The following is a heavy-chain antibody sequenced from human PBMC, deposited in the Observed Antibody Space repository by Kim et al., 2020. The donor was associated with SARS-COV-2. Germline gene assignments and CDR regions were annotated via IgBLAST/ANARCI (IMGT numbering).Heavy chain of an antibody. CDR1: GGTFSSYA. J-gene: IGHJ4*02. CDR3: AREDPGSYSSFGY. Sequence: SVKVSCKASGGTFSSYAISWVRQAPGQGLEWMGGIIPIFGTANYAQKFQGRVTITADESTSTAYMELSSLRSEDTAVYYCAREDPGSYSSFGYWGQGTLVTVSS. V-gene: IGHV1-69*13. CDR2: IIPIFGTA. D-gene: IGHD3-10*01.